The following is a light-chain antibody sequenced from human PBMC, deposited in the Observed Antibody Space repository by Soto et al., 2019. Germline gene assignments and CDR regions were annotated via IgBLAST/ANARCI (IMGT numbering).Light chain of an antibody. CDR2: DAS. Sequence: DIQMTQFPSTLSASVGDRVTITCRASQSISNWLAWYQQKPGKAPNLLIYDASSLESGVPSRFSGSGSGTEFTLTISSLQSEDFAVYYCQQYNNWPPWTFGQGTKVDIK. CDR3: QQYNNWPPWT. J-gene: IGKJ1*01. CDR1: QSISNW. V-gene: IGKV1-5*01.